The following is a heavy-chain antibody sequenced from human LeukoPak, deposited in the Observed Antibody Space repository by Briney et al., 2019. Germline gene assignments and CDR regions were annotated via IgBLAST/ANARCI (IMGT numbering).Heavy chain of an antibody. CDR1: GFTFSTYA. CDR2: FSATDGSA. V-gene: IGHV3-23*01. Sequence: GGSLRLSCAASGFTFSTYAMSWVRQPPGKGLEWVSAFSATDGSAQYAESVRGRFTISRDNSKNSLYLQMNSLRDEDTAVYFCAKARIAAAGTGAFDVWGQGTMVTVSS. D-gene: IGHD6-13*01. J-gene: IGHJ3*01. CDR3: AKARIAAAGTGAFDV.